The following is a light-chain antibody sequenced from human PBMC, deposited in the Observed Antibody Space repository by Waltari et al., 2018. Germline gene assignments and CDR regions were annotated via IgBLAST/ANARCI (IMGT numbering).Light chain of an antibody. CDR1: SSDVGGYNY. CDR3: CSYAGSYTFVV. Sequence: QSALPQPRSVSGSPGQSATISCTGTSSDVGGYNYVSWYQQHPGKAPKLRIYDVSRRPSGVPDGVSDSKSGNTASLTISGLQAEDEADYYCCSYAGSYTFVVFGGGTKLTVL. J-gene: IGLJ2*01. V-gene: IGLV2-11*01. CDR2: DVS.